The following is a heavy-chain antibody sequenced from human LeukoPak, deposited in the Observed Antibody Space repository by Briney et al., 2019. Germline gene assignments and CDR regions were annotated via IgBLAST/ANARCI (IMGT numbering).Heavy chain of an antibody. D-gene: IGHD6-13*01. CDR2: IYYSGST. V-gene: IGHV4-59*01. Sequence: PSETLSLTCTVSGGSISSYYWSWIRQPPGKGLECIGYIYYSGSTNYNPSLKSRVTISVDTSKNQFSLKLSSVTAADTAVYYCARARSSWDAFDIWGQGTMVTVSS. CDR1: GGSISSYY. CDR3: ARARSSWDAFDI. J-gene: IGHJ3*02.